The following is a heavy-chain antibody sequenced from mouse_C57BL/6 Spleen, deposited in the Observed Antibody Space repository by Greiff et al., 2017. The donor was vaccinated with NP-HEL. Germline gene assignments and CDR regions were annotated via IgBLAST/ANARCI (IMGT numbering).Heavy chain of an antibody. J-gene: IGHJ1*03. CDR3: ARHEGSAYRYFDV. V-gene: IGHV5-15*01. CDR1: GFTFSDYG. D-gene: IGHD6-1*01. CDR2: ISNLAYSI. Sequence: EVQGVESGGGLVQPGGSLKLSCAASGFTFSDYGMAWVRQAPRKGPEWVAFISNLAYSIYYADTVTGRFTISRENAKNTLYLEMSSLRSEDTAMYYCARHEGSAYRYFDVWGTGTTVTVSS.